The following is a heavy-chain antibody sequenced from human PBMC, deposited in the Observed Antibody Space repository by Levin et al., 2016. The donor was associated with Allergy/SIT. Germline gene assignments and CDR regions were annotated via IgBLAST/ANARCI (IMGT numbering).Heavy chain of an antibody. V-gene: IGHV3-23*01. CDR3: AKSPITMVRGVIIVAQNFDY. J-gene: IGHJ4*02. D-gene: IGHD3-10*01. CDR2: ISGSGGST. Sequence: VRQAPGKGLEWVSAISGSGGSTFYTDSVKDRFTISRDNSKNTLYLQMNSLRAEDTAVYYCAKSPITMVRGVIIVAQNFDYWGQGTLVTVSS.